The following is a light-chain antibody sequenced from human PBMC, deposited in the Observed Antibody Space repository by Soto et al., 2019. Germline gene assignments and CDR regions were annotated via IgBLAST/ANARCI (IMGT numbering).Light chain of an antibody. CDR3: QQCGSSPQT. V-gene: IGKV3-20*01. CDR2: GAS. CDR1: QRVSSSF. Sequence: EIVLTQSPGTLSLSPGERATLSCRASQRVSSSFLAWYQQKPGQAPRLLIYGASSRATGIPDRFSGSGSGTDFTLTISRLEPEDFAVYYCQQCGSSPQTFGQGTKVQIK. J-gene: IGKJ1*01.